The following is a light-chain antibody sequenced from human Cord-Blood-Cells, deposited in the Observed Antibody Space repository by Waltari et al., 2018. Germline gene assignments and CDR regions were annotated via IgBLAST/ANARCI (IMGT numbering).Light chain of an antibody. CDR3: SSYTSSSTRV. CDR2: DVS. V-gene: IGLV2-14*01. J-gene: IGLJ3*02. CDR1: SSDGGGYNY. Sequence: QSALTQPASVSGSPGPSITISCPGTSSDGGGYNYVSWYQQHPGKAPKLMIYDVSNRPSGVSNRFSGSKSGNTASLTISGLQAEDEADYYCSSYTSSSTRVFGGGTKLTVL.